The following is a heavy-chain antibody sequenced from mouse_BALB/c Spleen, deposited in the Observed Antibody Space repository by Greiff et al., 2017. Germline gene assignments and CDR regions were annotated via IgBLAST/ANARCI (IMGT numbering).Heavy chain of an antibody. CDR1: GFTFSSFG. CDR2: ISSGSSTI. J-gene: IGHJ4*01. D-gene: IGHD1-1*01. V-gene: IGHV5-17*02. CDR3: ARSGPVQSAMDY. Sequence: EVQLVESGGGLVQPGGSRKLSCAASGFTFSSFGMHWVRQALEKGLEWVAYISSGSSTIYYADTVKGRFTISRDNPKNTLFLQMTSLRSEDTAMYYCARSGPVQSAMDYWGQGTSVTVSS.